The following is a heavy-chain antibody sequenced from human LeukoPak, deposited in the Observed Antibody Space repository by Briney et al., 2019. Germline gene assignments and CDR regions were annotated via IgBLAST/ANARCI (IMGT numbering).Heavy chain of an antibody. J-gene: IGHJ5*02. CDR2: IYYSGST. V-gene: IGHV4-59*01. CDR3: ARASGSYFDP. CDR1: GGSISSYY. D-gene: IGHD1-26*01. Sequence: SETLSLTCTVSGGSISSYYWSWLRQPPGKGLEWIGYIYYSGSTNYNPSLKSRVTISLDTSKNQFSLKLSSVTAADTAVYYCARASGSYFDPWGQGTLVTVSS.